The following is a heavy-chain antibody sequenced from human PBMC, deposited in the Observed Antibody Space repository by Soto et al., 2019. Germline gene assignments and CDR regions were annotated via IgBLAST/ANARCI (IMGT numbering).Heavy chain of an antibody. Sequence: QVQLQESGPGLVKPSQTLSLTCTVSGGSISSGDYYWSWIRQPPGKGLEWIGYIYYSGSTYYNPSLKSRVTIAVDTSKNQFPRKLSSVTAADTAVYYCARVQGGGGAMVHNYWGQGTLVTVSS. CDR1: GGSISSGDYY. CDR3: ARVQGGGGAMVHNY. V-gene: IGHV4-30-4*01. J-gene: IGHJ4*02. D-gene: IGHD5-18*01. CDR2: IYYSGST.